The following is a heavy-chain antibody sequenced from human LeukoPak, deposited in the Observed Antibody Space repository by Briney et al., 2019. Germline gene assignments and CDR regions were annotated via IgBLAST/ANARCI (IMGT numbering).Heavy chain of an antibody. CDR2: IYTSGST. V-gene: IGHV4-61*02. D-gene: IGHD1-26*01. J-gene: IGHJ4*02. Sequence: SQTLSLTCTVSGGSVSSGNYYWTWIRQPAGKGLEWIGRIYTSGSTNYNPSLKSRVTISIDASKNQFFLRLSSVTAADTAVYYCTRGGELMNYWGQGTLVTVSS. CDR1: GGSVSSGNYY. CDR3: TRGGELMNY.